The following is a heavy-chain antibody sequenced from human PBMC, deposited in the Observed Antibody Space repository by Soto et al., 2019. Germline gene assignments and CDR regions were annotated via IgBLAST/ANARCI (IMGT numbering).Heavy chain of an antibody. Sequence: SETLSLTCAVSGGSISSGGYSWSWIRQPPGKGLEWIGYIYHSGSTYYNPSLKSRVTISVDRSKNQFSLRLSSVTAADTSVYDYTRVPDYWGQGTLVTVSS. V-gene: IGHV4-30-2*01. J-gene: IGHJ4*02. CDR2: IYHSGST. CDR3: TRVPDY. CDR1: GGSISSGGYS.